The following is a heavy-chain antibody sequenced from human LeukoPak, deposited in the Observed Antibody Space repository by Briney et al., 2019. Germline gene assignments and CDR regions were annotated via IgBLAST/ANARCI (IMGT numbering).Heavy chain of an antibody. CDR2: ITTGGPNT. CDR1: GFTFSSYT. CDR3: AKDRTVGASYWYFDL. D-gene: IGHD1-26*01. J-gene: IGHJ2*01. Sequence: GGSLRLSCTASGFTFSSYTMSWVRQAPGKGLKWVSTITTGGPNTYYADSVKGRFTVSRDDSRHTLFLHMNTLRAEDTAIYYCAKDRTVGASYWYFDLWGRGTLVTVSS. V-gene: IGHV3-23*01.